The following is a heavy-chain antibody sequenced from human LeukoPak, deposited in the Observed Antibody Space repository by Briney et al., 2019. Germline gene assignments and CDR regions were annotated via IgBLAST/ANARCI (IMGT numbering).Heavy chain of an antibody. V-gene: IGHV3-72*01. D-gene: IGHD6-13*01. CDR3: ARESCIAPAGSGYYYFGMDV. CDR1: GFSFSDHY. CDR2: IRGKADSHTA. J-gene: IGHJ6*02. Sequence: GGSLRLSCAASGFSFSDHYIDWVRQAPGKGLEWVGRIRGKADSHTAEYAASVTGRLSISRDDSKNSVYLQMNSLQTEDTAVYLCARESCIAPAGSGYYYFGMDVWGQGTTVTVSS.